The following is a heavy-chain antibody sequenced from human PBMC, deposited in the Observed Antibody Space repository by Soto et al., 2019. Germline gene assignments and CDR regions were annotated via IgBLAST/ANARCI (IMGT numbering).Heavy chain of an antibody. CDR3: ASGLRYSSGWAEFSYYYYYGMDV. CDR1: GVTFGSYA. J-gene: IGHJ6*02. D-gene: IGHD6-19*01. Sequence: ASVKVSCKASGVTFGSYAISWVRQAPGQGLEWMGGIIPIFGTANYAQKFQGRVTITADESTSTAYMELSSLRSEDTAVYYCASGLRYSSGWAEFSYYYYYGMDVWGQGTTVTVSS. V-gene: IGHV1-69*13. CDR2: IIPIFGTA.